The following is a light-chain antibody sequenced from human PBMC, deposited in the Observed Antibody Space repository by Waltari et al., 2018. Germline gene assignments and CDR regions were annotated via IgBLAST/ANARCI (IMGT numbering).Light chain of an antibody. CDR3: FSYTSRSTVV. J-gene: IGLJ2*01. CDR2: NVR. Sequence: QSALTQPASVTGSPGQSITISCTGTITNDNDFSYVSWFQQHPGRVPTLLIYNVRNRPSGTSDRFSVSKSGSTASLTISGLQSEDEADYYCFSYTSRSTVVFGGGTKLTVL. CDR1: ITNDNDFSY. V-gene: IGLV2-14*03.